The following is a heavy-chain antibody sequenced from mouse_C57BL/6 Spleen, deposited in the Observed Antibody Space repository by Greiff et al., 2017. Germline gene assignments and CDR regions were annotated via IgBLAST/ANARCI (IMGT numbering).Heavy chain of an antibody. CDR2: INPGSGGT. CDR1: GYAFTNYL. Sequence: QVQLQQSGAELVRPGTSVKVSCKASGYAFTNYLIEWVKQRPGQGLEWIGVINPGSGGTNYNEKFKGKATLTADKSSSTAYMQLSSLTSEDSAVYFCARGSSGYLAWFAYWGQGTLVTGSA. V-gene: IGHV1-54*01. J-gene: IGHJ3*01. D-gene: IGHD3-2*02. CDR3: ARGSSGYLAWFAY.